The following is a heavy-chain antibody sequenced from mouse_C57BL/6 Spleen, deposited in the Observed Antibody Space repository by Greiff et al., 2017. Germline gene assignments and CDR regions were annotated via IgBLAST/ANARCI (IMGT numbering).Heavy chain of an antibody. D-gene: IGHD3-3*01. CDR3: ARAGDVREGLAY. Sequence: QVQLQQPGAELVKPGASVKLSCKASGYTFTSYWMHWVKQRPGQGLEWIGMIHPNSGSTNYNEKFKSKATLTVDTSSSTAYMQLSSLTSEDSAVYYSARAGDVREGLAYWGQGTLVTVSA. V-gene: IGHV1-64*01. CDR2: IHPNSGST. J-gene: IGHJ3*01. CDR1: GYTFTSYW.